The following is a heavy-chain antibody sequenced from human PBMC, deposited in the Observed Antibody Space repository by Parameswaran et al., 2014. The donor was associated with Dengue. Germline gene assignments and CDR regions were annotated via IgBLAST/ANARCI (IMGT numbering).Heavy chain of an antibody. D-gene: IGHD3-3*01. Sequence: VRQAPGKGLEWVSAISGSGGSTYYADSVKGRFTISRDNSKNTLYLQMNSLRAEDTAVYYCAKDPRDAVFGVVIYDYYYYMDVWGKGTTVTVSS. V-gene: IGHV3-23*01. CDR2: ISGSGGST. CDR3: AKDPRDAVFGVVIYDYYYYMDV. J-gene: IGHJ6*03.